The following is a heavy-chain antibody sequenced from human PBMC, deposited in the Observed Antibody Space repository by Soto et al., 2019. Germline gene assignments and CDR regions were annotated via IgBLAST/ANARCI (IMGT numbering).Heavy chain of an antibody. J-gene: IGHJ5*02. D-gene: IGHD2-15*01. V-gene: IGHV1-2*04. CDR1: GSTFTGYY. CDR3: ARGLRYCSGGSCLNWFDP. CDR2: INPNSGGT. Sequence: RASVKVSCKASGSTFTGYYMDWVRQAPGQGLEWMGWINPNSGGTNYAQKFQGWVTMTRDTSISTAYMELSRLRSDDTAVYYCARGLRYCSGGSCLNWFDPWGQGTLVTVSS.